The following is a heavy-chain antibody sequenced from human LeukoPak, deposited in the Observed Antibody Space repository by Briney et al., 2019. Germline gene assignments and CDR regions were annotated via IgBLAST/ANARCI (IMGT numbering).Heavy chain of an antibody. CDR2: IYHSGSA. CDR3: ARGRSISSWTPDPNWFDP. CDR1: GYSISSGYQ. J-gene: IGHJ5*02. Sequence: SETLSLTCGVSGYSISSGYQWAWIRQSPGKGLEWIGSIYHSGSAHYNPSPKSRVTISVDTSKNQFSLKLSSVTAADTAVYYCARGRSISSWTPDPNWFDPWGQGTLVTVSS. D-gene: IGHD6-13*01. V-gene: IGHV4-38-2*01.